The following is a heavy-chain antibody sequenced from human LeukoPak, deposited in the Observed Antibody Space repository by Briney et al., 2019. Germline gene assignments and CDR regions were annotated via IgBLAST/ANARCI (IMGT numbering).Heavy chain of an antibody. CDR1: GFTFSSYA. J-gene: IGHJ4*02. Sequence: GGSLRLSCAASGFTFSSYAMHWVRQAPGKGLEWVAVISYDGSNKYYADSVKGRLTISRDNSKNTLYLQMNSLRAEDTAVYYCATACGGDCYSDYWGQGTLVTVSS. CDR2: ISYDGSNK. CDR3: ATACGGDCYSDY. V-gene: IGHV3-30*04. D-gene: IGHD2-21*02.